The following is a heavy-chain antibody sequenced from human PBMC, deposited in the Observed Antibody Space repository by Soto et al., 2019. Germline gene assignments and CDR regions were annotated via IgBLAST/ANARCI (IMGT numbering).Heavy chain of an antibody. J-gene: IGHJ4*02. CDR2: IHYSGST. Sequence: SETLSLTCTVSGGSISSSSYYWAWIRQPPGKGLEWIGSIHYSGSTYYNPSLKRRVTISVDTSKNQFSLKLSSVTAADTAVYYCARAASNPAFDYWGQGTLVTVSS. CDR1: GGSISSSSYY. D-gene: IGHD4-4*01. V-gene: IGHV4-39*07. CDR3: ARAASNPAFDY.